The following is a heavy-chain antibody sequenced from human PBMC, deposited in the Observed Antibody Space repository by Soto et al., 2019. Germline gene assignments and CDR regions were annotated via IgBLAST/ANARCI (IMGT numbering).Heavy chain of an antibody. CDR1: GITFSSNW. J-gene: IGHJ3*02. CDR3: AKDLLYSGYDCAFDI. D-gene: IGHD5-12*01. Sequence: GGSLRLSCAASGITFSSNWMHWVRQAPGKGLVWVSRINGGGSSTNYADSVMGRFTISRDNSKNTLYLQMNSLRAEDTAVYYCAKDLLYSGYDCAFDIWGQGTMVTVSS. CDR2: INGGGSST. V-gene: IGHV3-74*01.